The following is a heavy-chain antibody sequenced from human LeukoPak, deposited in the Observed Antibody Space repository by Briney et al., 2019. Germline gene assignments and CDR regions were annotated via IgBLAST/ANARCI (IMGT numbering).Heavy chain of an antibody. CDR3: ARDPRRIVVVVPGLGGWFDP. J-gene: IGHJ5*02. V-gene: IGHV1-2*02. Sequence: GASVKVSCKASGYTFTGYYMHWVRQAPGQGLEWMGWINPNSGGTNYAQKLQGRVTMTRDTSISTAYMELSRLRSDDTAVYYCARDPRRIVVVVPGLGGWFDPWGQGTLVTVSS. D-gene: IGHD2-15*01. CDR2: INPNSGGT. CDR1: GYTFTGYY.